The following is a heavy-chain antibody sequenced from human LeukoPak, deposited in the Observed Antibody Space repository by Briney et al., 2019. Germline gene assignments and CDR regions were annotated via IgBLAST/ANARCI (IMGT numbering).Heavy chain of an antibody. V-gene: IGHV3-23*01. CDR3: ARIVQWPKGFDH. CDR2: ISIGGNT. CDR1: GFTFSTYA. Sequence: GGSLRLSCATSGFTFSTYAMTWVRQAPGKGLHYVSAISIGGNTFYADSVKGRFTISRDNSKNTLYLQMSSLRVEDTAAYYCARIVQWPKGFDHWGQGTLVTVSS. D-gene: IGHD6-19*01. J-gene: IGHJ4*02.